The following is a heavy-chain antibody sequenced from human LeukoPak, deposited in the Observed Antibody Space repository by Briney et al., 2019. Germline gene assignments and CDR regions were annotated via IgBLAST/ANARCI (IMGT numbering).Heavy chain of an antibody. Sequence: PGGSLRLSCAASGFSFSVYEMHWVRQAPGKGLEWISDISSSGTTTYYADSVKGRFTISRDNTKNSLYLQMNRLRVEDTAVYYRTTLTVASNFDYWGQGTLVTVSS. V-gene: IGHV3-48*03. CDR3: TTLTVASNFDY. J-gene: IGHJ4*02. D-gene: IGHD6-19*01. CDR1: GFSFSVYE. CDR2: ISSSGTTT.